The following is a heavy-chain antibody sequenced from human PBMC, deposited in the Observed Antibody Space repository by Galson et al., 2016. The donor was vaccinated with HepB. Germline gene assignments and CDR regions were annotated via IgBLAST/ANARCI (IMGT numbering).Heavy chain of an antibody. J-gene: IGHJ4*02. CDR3: ARADGFNTPVFDS. D-gene: IGHD5-24*01. Sequence: SLRLSCAVSGFTLSNYRIDWVRQAPGKGLEWVSCISSSSVYIWYADSVRGRFTNSRDNAKNSLYLQMDRLTAEDTAVYYCARADGFNTPVFDSWGQGTLVTVSS. V-gene: IGHV3-21*01. CDR2: ISSSSVYI. CDR1: GFTLSNYR.